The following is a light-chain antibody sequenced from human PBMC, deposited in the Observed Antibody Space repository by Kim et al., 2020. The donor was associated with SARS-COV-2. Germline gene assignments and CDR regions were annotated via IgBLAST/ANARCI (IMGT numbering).Light chain of an antibody. CDR3: QAWDSTTVI. V-gene: IGLV3-1*01. Sequence: SYELTQPHSVSVSPGQTVSITCSGDRLGNKYACWYQQRPGQSPVLVIYQDYKRPSGIPGRFSGSNSGNTATLTISGTQALDEADYYCQAWDSTTVIFGGG. J-gene: IGLJ2*01. CDR2: QDY. CDR1: RLGNKY.